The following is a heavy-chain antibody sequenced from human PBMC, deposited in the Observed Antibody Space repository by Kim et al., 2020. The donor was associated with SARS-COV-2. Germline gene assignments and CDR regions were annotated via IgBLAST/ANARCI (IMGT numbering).Heavy chain of an antibody. J-gene: IGHJ4*02. Sequence: GGSLRLSCAASGFTFSSYAMSWVRQAPGKGLEWVSAISGSGGSTYYADSVKGRFTISRDNSKNTLYLQMNSLRAEDTAVYYCAKGFRGGYASPSFDYWGQGTLVTVSS. CDR3: AKGFRGGYASPSFDY. CDR1: GFTFSSYA. D-gene: IGHD5-12*01. CDR2: ISGSGGST. V-gene: IGHV3-23*01.